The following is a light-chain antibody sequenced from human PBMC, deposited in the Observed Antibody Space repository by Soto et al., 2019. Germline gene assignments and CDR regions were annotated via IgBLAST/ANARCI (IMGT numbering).Light chain of an antibody. J-gene: IGLJ1*01. V-gene: IGLV1-44*01. Sequence: QWVLSQPPSAAGTPGQIGAISCSVRSSIIASNHLTSSQSPPRTPPNLLFYITSQRSSGVPGRFSASKSGASASLSIIGLQSQAEADYYCAAWHDRLDVFVFGTGTTVTVL. CDR1: SSIIASNH. CDR3: AAWHDRLDVFV. CDR2: ITS.